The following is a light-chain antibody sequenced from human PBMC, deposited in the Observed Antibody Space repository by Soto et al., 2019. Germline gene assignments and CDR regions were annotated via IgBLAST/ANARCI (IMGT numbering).Light chain of an antibody. Sequence: EIAMTQSPATLSVSLGERATLSCRASQYIGNNLAWYQQRPGKVPSLLIYGASTRATGVPARFSGSGSGTEFLPSTSSMQSEESAVNYYRQYNHCSAITFGRGTRLEIK. CDR3: RQYNHCSAIT. CDR1: QYIGNN. J-gene: IGKJ5*01. CDR2: GAS. V-gene: IGKV3-15*01.